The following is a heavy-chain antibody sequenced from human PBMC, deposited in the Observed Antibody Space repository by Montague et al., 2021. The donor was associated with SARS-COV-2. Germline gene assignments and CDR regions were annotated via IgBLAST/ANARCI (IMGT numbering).Heavy chain of an antibody. CDR1: RRPFNGYA. Sequence: SLRLSCAASRRPFNGYAMRWVRQAPGKGLEWLTFISHDESNHRYADSVKGRFTISRDNSKNTLYLQMDSLRPEDTAVYYCAREGYRSGSFYIDYWGQGTLVTVSS. J-gene: IGHJ4*01. V-gene: IGHV3-30*04. CDR3: AREGYRSGSFYIDY. CDR2: ISHDESNH. D-gene: IGHD1-26*01.